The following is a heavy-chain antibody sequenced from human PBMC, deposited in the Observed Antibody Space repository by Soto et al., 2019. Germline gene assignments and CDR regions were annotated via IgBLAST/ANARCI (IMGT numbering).Heavy chain of an antibody. Sequence: SETLSLTCAVYGGSFSGYYWSWIRQPPGKGLEWIGEINHSGSTNYNPSLKGRVTISVDTSKNQFSLKLSSVTAADTAVYYCPQLVQGGGFDYWGQGTLVTVSS. D-gene: IGHD6-13*01. V-gene: IGHV4-34*01. CDR2: INHSGST. J-gene: IGHJ4*02. CDR1: GGSFSGYY. CDR3: PQLVQGGGFDY.